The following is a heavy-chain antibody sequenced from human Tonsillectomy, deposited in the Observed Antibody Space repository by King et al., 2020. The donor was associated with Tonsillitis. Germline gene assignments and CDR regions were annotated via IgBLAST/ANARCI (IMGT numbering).Heavy chain of an antibody. V-gene: IGHV3-23*04. CDR1: GFTFSTYA. CDR2: ISASGGST. J-gene: IGHJ4*02. Sequence: VQLVESGGGLVQPGGSLRLSCATSGFTFSTYAMSWVRQPPGKGLEWVSAISASGGSTYYADSVKGRFTISIDNSKNTLYLRMNSLRAEDTAVYYCAKASYIWSLRCIDYWGQGTLVTVSS. CDR3: AKASYIWSLRCIDY. D-gene: IGHD3-3*01.